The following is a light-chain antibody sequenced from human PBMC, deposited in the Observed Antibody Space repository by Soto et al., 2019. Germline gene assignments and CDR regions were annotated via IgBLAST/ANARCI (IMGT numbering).Light chain of an antibody. CDR2: LAS. CDR1: QTVSSDY. CDR3: QQYGTSPIT. J-gene: IGKJ5*01. V-gene: IGKV3-20*01. Sequence: EIVLTQSPGTLSLSPGERATLSCRASQTVSSDYLAWYQQKPGQAPRLLIYLASKKATGIPDRVSGSGSGTDFTLTINRLESEDFAVYYCQQYGTSPITFGQGTRLEIK.